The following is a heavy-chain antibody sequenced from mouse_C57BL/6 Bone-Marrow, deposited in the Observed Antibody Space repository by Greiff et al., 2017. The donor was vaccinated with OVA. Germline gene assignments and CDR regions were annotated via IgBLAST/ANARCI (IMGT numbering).Heavy chain of an antibody. CDR2: IDPSDSYT. CDR1: GYTFTSYW. D-gene: IGHD1-1*01. V-gene: IGHV1-69*01. Sequence: QLKESGAELVMPGASVKLSCKASGYTFTSYWMHWVKQRPGQGLEWIGEIDPSDSYTNFHQKFKGKSTLTVDKSSSAAYMQLSNLTSAGSAVYDCARSFPITTEKYYCDYWGQGTTLTVSS. CDR3: ARSFPITTEKYYCDY. J-gene: IGHJ2*01.